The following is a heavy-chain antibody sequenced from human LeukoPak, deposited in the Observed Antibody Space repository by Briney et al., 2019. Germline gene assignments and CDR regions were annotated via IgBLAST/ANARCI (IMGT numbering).Heavy chain of an antibody. CDR1: GFTFSSYS. CDR2: ITGGGGST. D-gene: IGHD5-12*01. V-gene: IGHV3-23*01. CDR3: ARLEVTVVATIDY. Sequence: GGSLRLSCAASGFTFSSYSMNWVRQAPGKGLEWVSVITGGGGSTYYADSVKGRFTISRDNSKNTLYLQMNSLRAEDTAVYYCARLEVTVVATIDYWGQGTLVTVSS. J-gene: IGHJ4*02.